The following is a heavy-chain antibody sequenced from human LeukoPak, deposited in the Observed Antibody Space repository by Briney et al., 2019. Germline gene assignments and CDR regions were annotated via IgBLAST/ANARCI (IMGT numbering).Heavy chain of an antibody. V-gene: IGHV4-59*01. CDR3: ARDKRYYYGSGGPDAFDI. J-gene: IGHJ3*02. Sequence: SETLSLTCTVSGGSISSYYWSWIRQPPGKRLEWIGYIYYSGSTNYNPSLKSRVTISVDTSKNQFSLKLSSVTAADTAVYYCARDKRYYYGSGGPDAFDIWGQGTMVTVSS. D-gene: IGHD3-10*01. CDR2: IYYSGST. CDR1: GGSISSYY.